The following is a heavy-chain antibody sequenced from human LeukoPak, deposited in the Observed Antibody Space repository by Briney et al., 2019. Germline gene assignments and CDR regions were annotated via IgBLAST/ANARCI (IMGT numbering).Heavy chain of an antibody. Sequence: WASVKVSCKASGYTFTVYHMHWVRQAPGQGLEWMGWINPDSGGTDYAQKFQDRVTMTRDTSISTVYMELTRLRSDDTAVYYCARVPPLRGSRGYHYWFDPWGQGTLVTVSS. CDR1: GYTFTVYH. V-gene: IGHV1-2*02. CDR2: INPDSGGT. CDR3: ARVPPLRGSRGYHYWFDP. J-gene: IGHJ5*02. D-gene: IGHD3-22*01.